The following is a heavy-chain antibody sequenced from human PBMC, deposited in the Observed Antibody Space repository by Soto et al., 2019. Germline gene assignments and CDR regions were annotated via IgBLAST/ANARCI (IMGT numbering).Heavy chain of an antibody. V-gene: IGHV3-21*01. D-gene: IGHD3-9*01. CDR2: ISSSSSYI. Sequence: PGGSLRLSCAASGFTFSSYSMNWVRQAPGKGLEWVSSISSSSSYIYYADSVKGRFTISRDNAKNSLYLQMNSLRAEDTAVYYCARDEKYYDILTGHYGMDVWGQGTTVTVSS. CDR3: ARDEKYYDILTGHYGMDV. J-gene: IGHJ6*02. CDR1: GFTFSSYS.